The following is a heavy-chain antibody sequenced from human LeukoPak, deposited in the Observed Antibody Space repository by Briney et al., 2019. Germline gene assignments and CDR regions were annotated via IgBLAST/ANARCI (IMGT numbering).Heavy chain of an antibody. CDR2: ISSSGSYI. CDR1: GFTFSSYS. V-gene: IGHV3-21*01. D-gene: IGHD3-22*01. CDR3: ARGSGYYYEDY. J-gene: IGHJ4*02. Sequence: GGSLRLSCAASGFTFSSYSMNWVRQAPGKGLEWVSSISSSGSYIYYADSVKGRFTISRDNVKNSLHLQMNSLRAEDTAVYYCARGSGYYYEDYWGQGTLVTVSS.